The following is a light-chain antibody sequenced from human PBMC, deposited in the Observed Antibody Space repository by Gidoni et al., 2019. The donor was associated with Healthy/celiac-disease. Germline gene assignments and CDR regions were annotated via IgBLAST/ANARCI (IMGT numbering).Light chain of an antibody. V-gene: IGKV3-15*01. Sequence: IVMTQSPATLSVSPGERATLSCRASQSVSSNLAWYQQKPGQDPRLLIYGASTRATGIPARFSGSGSGTEFTLTISRLQSEDFAVYYCQQYNNWPFTCGPGTKVDIK. CDR1: QSVSSN. CDR2: GAS. J-gene: IGKJ3*01. CDR3: QQYNNWPFT.